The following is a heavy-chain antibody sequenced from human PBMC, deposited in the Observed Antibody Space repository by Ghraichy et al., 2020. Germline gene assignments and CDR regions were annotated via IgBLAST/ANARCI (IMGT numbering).Heavy chain of an antibody. D-gene: IGHD6-13*01. CDR3: ARDIKSSSWSYYYYAMDV. CDR1: GFTFSTYS. J-gene: IGHJ6*02. CDR2: ISHDGGAK. V-gene: IGHV3-30*09. Sequence: GGSLRLSCAASGFTFSTYSMHWVRQAPGKGPEWVAVISHDGGAKYYGDSVKGRFAISRDNSKNTVSLQMSSLRAEDTAVYYCARDIKSSSWSYYYYAMDVWGHGTTVTVSS.